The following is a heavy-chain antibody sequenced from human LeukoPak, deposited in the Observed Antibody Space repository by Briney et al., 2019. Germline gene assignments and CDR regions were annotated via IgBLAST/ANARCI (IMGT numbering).Heavy chain of an antibody. Sequence: SETLSLTCTVSGGSISSSSYYWGWIRQPPGKGLEWIGSIYYSGSTYYNPSLKSRVTISVDTSKNQFSLKLSSVTAADTAVYYCARTYSSGWYKSAFDIWGQGTMVTVSS. J-gene: IGHJ3*02. V-gene: IGHV4-39*07. CDR2: IYYSGST. CDR3: ARTYSSGWYKSAFDI. D-gene: IGHD6-19*01. CDR1: GGSISSSSYY.